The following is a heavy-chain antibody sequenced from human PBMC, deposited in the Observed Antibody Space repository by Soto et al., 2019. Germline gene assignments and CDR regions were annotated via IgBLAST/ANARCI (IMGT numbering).Heavy chain of an antibody. J-gene: IGHJ4*02. CDR2: ISYDGSNK. D-gene: IGHD3-10*01. CDR3: ARGRGHGSGIYLFDY. Sequence: QVQLVESGGGVVQPGRSLRLSCAASGFTFSSYAMHWVRQAPGKGLEWVAVISYDGSNKYYADSVKGRFTIPRDNSKTTLYLQMNSLKPEDTAVYYCARGRGHGSGIYLFDYWGQGTLVTVSS. V-gene: IGHV3-30*14. CDR1: GFTFSSYA.